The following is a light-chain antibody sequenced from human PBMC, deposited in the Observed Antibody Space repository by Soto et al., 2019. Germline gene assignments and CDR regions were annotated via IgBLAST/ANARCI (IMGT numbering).Light chain of an antibody. CDR2: DAS. V-gene: IGKV1-5*01. CDR1: QTISSW. J-gene: IGKJ1*01. CDR3: QQYTTYAT. Sequence: NITCRASQTISSWLAWYQQKPGKAPKLLIYDASSLESGVPSRFSGSGSGTEFTLTLSTLQPDDSATYYCQQYTTYATFSEGTKVDIK.